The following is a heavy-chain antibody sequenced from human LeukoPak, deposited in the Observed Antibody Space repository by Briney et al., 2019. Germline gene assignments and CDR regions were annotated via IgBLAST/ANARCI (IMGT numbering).Heavy chain of an antibody. Sequence: PSETLSLTCTVSGGSISSGGYWTWIRQPPGKGLEWIGNIFHSGRTHYNPSLKNRVTMSADTSENRFSLRLTSVTAADTAVYFCARDPVGGFGEWDYWGQGTLVIDSS. CDR3: ARDPVGGFGEWDY. CDR1: GGSISSGGY. V-gene: IGHV4-30-2*01. J-gene: IGHJ4*02. D-gene: IGHD3-10*01. CDR2: IFHSGRT.